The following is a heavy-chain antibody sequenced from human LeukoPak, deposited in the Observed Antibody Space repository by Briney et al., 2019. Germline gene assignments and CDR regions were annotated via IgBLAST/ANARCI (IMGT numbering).Heavy chain of an antibody. CDR2: IIPIFGTA. J-gene: IGHJ6*03. V-gene: IGHV1-69*13. Sequence: ASVKVSCKASGGTFSSYAISWVRQAPGQGLEWMGGIIPIFGTANYAQKFQGRVTITADESTSTAYMELSSLRSEDTAVYYCARKFTILGCMDVWGKGTTVTVSS. D-gene: IGHD3-3*01. CDR3: ARKFTILGCMDV. CDR1: GGTFSSYA.